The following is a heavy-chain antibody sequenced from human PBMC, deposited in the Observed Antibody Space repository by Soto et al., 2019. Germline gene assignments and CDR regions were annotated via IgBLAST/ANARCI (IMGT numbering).Heavy chain of an antibody. V-gene: IGHV4-31*02. Sequence: SETLSLTCTVSGGSISSGGYYWSWIRQHPGKGLEWIGFVYYSGSTYYNPSLKSRVTISMDTSKNQFSLKLSSVTAADTAVYYCARDREGGGVDIGFDSWGQGILVTVSS. J-gene: IGHJ5*01. CDR3: ARDREGGGVDIGFDS. D-gene: IGHD5-12*01. CDR2: VYYSGST. CDR1: GGSISSGGYY.